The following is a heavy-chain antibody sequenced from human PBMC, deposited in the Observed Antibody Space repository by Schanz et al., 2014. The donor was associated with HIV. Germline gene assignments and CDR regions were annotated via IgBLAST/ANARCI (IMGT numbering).Heavy chain of an antibody. J-gene: IGHJ6*02. CDR3: TREGTAARQFYYYGMDV. CDR2: MNPRSGNT. V-gene: IGHV1-8*02. CDR1: GYTFSSND. D-gene: IGHD6-6*01. Sequence: QVQLVQSGAGVKKPGASVRVSCKASGYTFSSNDINWVRQASGQGLEWVGWMNPRSGNTGYAQKFQGRVTLTRNTSLTTAYMELSSLTSDDTAVYYCTREGTAARQFYYYGMDVWGQGTTVTVSS.